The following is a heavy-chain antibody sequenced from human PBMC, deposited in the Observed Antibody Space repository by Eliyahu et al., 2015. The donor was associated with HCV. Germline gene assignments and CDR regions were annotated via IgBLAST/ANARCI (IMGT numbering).Heavy chain of an antibody. V-gene: IGHV3-11*06. CDR3: ARVSDHGGTLKEEEFDY. J-gene: IGHJ4*02. CDR1: GFTFSDYY. D-gene: IGHD4-23*01. Sequence: QVHLVESGGGLVKPGGSLRLSCAASGFTFSDYYMTWIRQAPGKGLEWVSYIGRSRTFLTYADSVKGRFTISRDNAKNSLFLQMHSLRVDDTAVYYCARVSDHGGTLKEEEFDYWGQGTLVTVSS. CDR2: IGRSRTFL.